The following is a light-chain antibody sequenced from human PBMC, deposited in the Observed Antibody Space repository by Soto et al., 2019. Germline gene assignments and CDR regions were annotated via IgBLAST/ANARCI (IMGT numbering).Light chain of an antibody. J-gene: IGLJ1*01. CDR3: CSYAGSPRDV. CDR1: SSDVGGYNY. V-gene: IGLV2-11*01. CDR2: DVS. Sequence: QSALTQPRSVSGSPGQSVTISCTGTSSDVGGYNYVSWYQQHPGKAPKVMIYDVSERPSGVPDRFSGSKSGNTASLTISGLQAEDEADYYCCSYAGSPRDVLGTGIKVTVL.